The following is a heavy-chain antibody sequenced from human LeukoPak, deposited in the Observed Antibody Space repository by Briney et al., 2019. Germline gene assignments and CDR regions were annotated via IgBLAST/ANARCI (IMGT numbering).Heavy chain of an antibody. J-gene: IGHJ3*01. Sequence: GGSLRLSCAASGFIFSTYWMTWVPQAPGKGLEWVANIKQDGSEKYYVDSVQGRFTISRDNAKNSLYLQMNSLRAEDTAVYYCARSSGWFLTDWGQGTMVTVSS. CDR2: IKQDGSEK. CDR1: GFIFSTYW. D-gene: IGHD6-19*01. CDR3: ARSSGWFLTD. V-gene: IGHV3-7*01.